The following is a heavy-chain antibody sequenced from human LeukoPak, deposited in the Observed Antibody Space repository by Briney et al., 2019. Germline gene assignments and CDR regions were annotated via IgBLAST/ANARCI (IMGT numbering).Heavy chain of an antibody. CDR1: GGAIRSHY. D-gene: IGHD1/OR15-1a*01. Sequence: SETLSLTCTVSGGAIRSHYWNWIRQPAGKGLEWIGRIYSSGYTNDNPFLKSRITMSVDMSKNQFSLRLNSVTAADTAVYYCARGEHSVDAWGQGMLVTVSS. CDR3: ARGEHSVDA. V-gene: IGHV4-4*07. J-gene: IGHJ5*02. CDR2: IYSSGYT.